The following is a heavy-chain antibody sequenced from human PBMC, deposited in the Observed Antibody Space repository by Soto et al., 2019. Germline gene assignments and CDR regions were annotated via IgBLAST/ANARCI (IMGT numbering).Heavy chain of an antibody. V-gene: IGHV3-23*01. Sequence: PGGSLRLSCAASSFTFGTYAMTWVRQAPGKGLEWVSSISAGGGTTYYSDSVKGRFTISRDNSKNLLYLQMNSLTAEDTAVYFCAKALSSSWPYYFDYWGQGTLVTVSS. D-gene: IGHD6-13*01. J-gene: IGHJ4*02. CDR2: ISAGGGTT. CDR1: SFTFGTYA. CDR3: AKALSSSWPYYFDY.